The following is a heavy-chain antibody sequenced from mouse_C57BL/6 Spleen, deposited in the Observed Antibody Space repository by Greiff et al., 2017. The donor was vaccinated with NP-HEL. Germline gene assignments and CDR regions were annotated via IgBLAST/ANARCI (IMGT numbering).Heavy chain of an antibody. CDR3: ARGGSSGPGWFAY. J-gene: IGHJ3*01. V-gene: IGHV1-52*01. D-gene: IGHD3-2*02. CDR2: IDPSDSET. CDR1: GYTFTSYW. Sequence: VQLQQPGAELVRPGSSVKLSCKASGYTFTSYWMHWVKQRPIQGLEWIGNIDPSDSETHYNQKFKDKATLTVDKSSSTAYMQLSSLTSEDSAVYYCARGGSSGPGWFAYWAKGLWSLSLQ.